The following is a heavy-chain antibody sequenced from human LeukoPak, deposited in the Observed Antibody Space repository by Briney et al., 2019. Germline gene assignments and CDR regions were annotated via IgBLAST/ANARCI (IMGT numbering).Heavy chain of an antibody. Sequence: GGSLRLSCAASGFTFSTYGMHWVRQAPGKGLEWVAVISYDGSNEYYADSVKGRFTLSRDNSKDTLYLQMNSLRAEDTAVYYCAKDRDDYIWGGYRYSLYFDYWGQGTLVTVSS. J-gene: IGHJ4*02. CDR2: ISYDGSNE. CDR1: GFTFSTYG. D-gene: IGHD3-16*02. V-gene: IGHV3-30*18. CDR3: AKDRDDYIWGGYRYSLYFDY.